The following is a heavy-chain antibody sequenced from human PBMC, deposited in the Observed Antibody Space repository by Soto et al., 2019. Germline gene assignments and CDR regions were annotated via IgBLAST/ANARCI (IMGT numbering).Heavy chain of an antibody. CDR3: AHSHCQDGDLFDC. V-gene: IGHV2-5*01. Sequence: QITLKESGPTLVKPTQTLTLTCTFSGFSLSTSGVAVGWIRQPPGKALEWLALIYWNDDKRYSPSLNSRLTSTQATSKSQVFLTKTNIDPVDPATYYCAHSHCQDGDLFDCRGQRALVTVSS. CDR1: GFSLSTSGVA. J-gene: IGHJ4*02. CDR2: IYWNDDK. D-gene: IGHD4-17*01.